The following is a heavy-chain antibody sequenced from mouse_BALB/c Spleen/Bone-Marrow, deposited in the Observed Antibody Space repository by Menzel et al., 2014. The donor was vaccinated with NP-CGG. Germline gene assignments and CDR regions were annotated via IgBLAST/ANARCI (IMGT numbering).Heavy chain of an antibody. J-gene: IGHJ1*01. D-gene: IGHD1-1*01. V-gene: IGHV14-1*02. CDR1: GYTFTGYW. CDR3: ARWDYYGSSYRYFDV. Sequence: EVQLQESGAELVRPGASVKLSCKASGYTFTGYWMNWVKQRPGQGLEWIGWIDPENGNTIYDPKFQGKATITADTSSNTAYLQLSSLTSEDTAVYYCARWDYYGSSYRYFDVWGAGTTVTVSS. CDR2: IDPENGNT.